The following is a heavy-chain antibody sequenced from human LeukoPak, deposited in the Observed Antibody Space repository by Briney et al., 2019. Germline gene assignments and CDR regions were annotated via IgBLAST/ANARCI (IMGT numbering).Heavy chain of an antibody. CDR3: ARGDVTTGWYFDL. V-gene: IGHV4-30-4*01. D-gene: IGHD4-17*01. J-gene: IGHJ2*01. Sequence: SQTLSLTCTVSGGSISSGDYYWSWIRQPPGKGLEWIGYIYYSGSTYYNPSFKSRVTISVDTSKNQFSLKLSSVTAADTAVYYCARGDVTTGWYFDLWGRGTLVTVSS. CDR1: GGSISSGDYY. CDR2: IYYSGST.